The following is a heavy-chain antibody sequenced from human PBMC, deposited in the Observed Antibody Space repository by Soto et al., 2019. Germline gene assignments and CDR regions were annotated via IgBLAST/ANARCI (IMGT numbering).Heavy chain of an antibody. D-gene: IGHD1-1*01. J-gene: IGHJ4*02. V-gene: IGHV1-46*01. CDR1: GYTFTSYY. Sequence: QVQLVQSGAEVKKPGASVKISCKSSGYTFTSYYMHWVRQAPGQGLEWMGMINPSCGSTNYAQRFEGSVTMTCETSTSTVYMDLRDLRSEDTAVFYCARGVCTTYTCLDGDFWGPGTLVTVSP. CDR3: ARGVCTTYTCLDGDF. CDR2: INPSCGST.